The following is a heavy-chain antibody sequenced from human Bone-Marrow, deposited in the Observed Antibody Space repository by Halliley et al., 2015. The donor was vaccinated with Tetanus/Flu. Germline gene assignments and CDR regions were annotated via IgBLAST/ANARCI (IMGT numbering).Heavy chain of an antibody. V-gene: IGHV3-23*01. J-gene: IGHJ4*02. CDR3: ANEEVPNDF. Sequence: GLEGVSAISTYGHNTYYADSVKGRFTNTRDKSKSTVYLQMNSLRVEDTAVYYCANEEVPNDFWGQGTLVTVSS. CDR2: ISTYGHNT.